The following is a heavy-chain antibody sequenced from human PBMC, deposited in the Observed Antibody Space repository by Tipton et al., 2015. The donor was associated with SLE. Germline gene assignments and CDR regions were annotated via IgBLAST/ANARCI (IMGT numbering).Heavy chain of an antibody. CDR2: IDQNGNT. V-gene: IGHV4-34*01. CDR1: GGFLRDYF. Sequence: TLSLTCDVYGGFLRDYFWSWIRQPPGKGLEWIGEIDQNGNTNYNPSLKSRVTISVDTSKNQFSLKLSSVTAADTAVYYCARLGDDGYFQHWGQGTLVTVSS. J-gene: IGHJ1*01. D-gene: IGHD1-26*01. CDR3: ARLGDDGYFQH.